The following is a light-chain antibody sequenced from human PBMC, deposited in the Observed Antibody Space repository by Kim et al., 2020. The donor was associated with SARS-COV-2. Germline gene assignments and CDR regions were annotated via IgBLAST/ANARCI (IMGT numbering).Light chain of an antibody. CDR1: SSDIGGYKY. Sequence: QSALTQPASVSGSPGQSITISCTGTSSDIGGYKYVSWYQQHPGKAPKLMIYDVSKRPSGVANRFSGSKSCNTSSLTISWLQAGDEADYYYSSYTSSSTYYVFGTGTKVTVL. V-gene: IGLV2-14*01. CDR2: DVS. J-gene: IGLJ1*01. CDR3: SSYTSSSTYYV.